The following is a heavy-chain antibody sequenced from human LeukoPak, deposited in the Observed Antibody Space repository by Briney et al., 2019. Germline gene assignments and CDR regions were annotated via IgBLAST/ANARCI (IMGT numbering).Heavy chain of an antibody. CDR3: ARFVSRRTLVTAILHTDSTYDDAFDI. CDR1: GGSISSSNW. D-gene: IGHD2-21*02. Sequence: SETLSLTCAVSGGSISSSNWWSWVRQPPGKGLEWIGEIYHSGSTNYNPSLKSRVTISVDKSKNQFSLKLSSVTAADTAVYYCARFVSRRTLVTAILHTDSTYDDAFDIWGQGTMVTVSS. J-gene: IGHJ3*02. V-gene: IGHV4-4*02. CDR2: IYHSGST.